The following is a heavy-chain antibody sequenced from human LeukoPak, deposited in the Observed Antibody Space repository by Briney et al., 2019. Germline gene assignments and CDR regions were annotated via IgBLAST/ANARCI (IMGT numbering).Heavy chain of an antibody. J-gene: IGHJ4*02. V-gene: IGHV4-59*01. Sequence: PSETLSLTCTVSGGSISSYYWSWIRQPPGKGLEWLGYIYSSGSTNYNPSLKSRVTISVDTSTNQFSLKLSPVTAADTAVYYCARVLPSGYSDYWGQGTLVTVSS. CDR2: IYSSGST. D-gene: IGHD2-15*01. CDR1: GGSISSYY. CDR3: ARVLPSGYSDY.